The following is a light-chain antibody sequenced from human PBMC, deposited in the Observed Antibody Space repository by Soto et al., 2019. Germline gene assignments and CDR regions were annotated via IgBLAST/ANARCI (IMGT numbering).Light chain of an antibody. V-gene: IGLV2-14*01. Sequence: QSALTQPASVSGSPGQSITISCTGTSSDVGGYNYVSWYQQHPGKAPKLMIYEVSNRPSGVSNRFSGSKSGNTASLTISGLQPEDEADYYCSSYTSSSFGVFGGGTKLTVL. J-gene: IGLJ3*02. CDR2: EVS. CDR1: SSDVGGYNY. CDR3: SSYTSSSFGV.